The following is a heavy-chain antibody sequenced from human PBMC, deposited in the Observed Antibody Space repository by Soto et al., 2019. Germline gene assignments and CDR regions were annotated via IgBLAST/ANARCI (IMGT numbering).Heavy chain of an antibody. CDR2: IWYDGSNK. V-gene: IGHV3-33*01. J-gene: IGHJ2*01. Sequence: QVQLVESGGGVVKPGRSLRLSCAASGFTFSSYGMHWVRQAPGKGLVWVAVIWYDGSNKYYSDSVKGRFTISRDNSKNPLYLQMNSLRAEDTAVYYCARDRKGCYFDLWGRGTLVTVSS. CDR1: GFTFSSYG. CDR3: ARDRKGCYFDL.